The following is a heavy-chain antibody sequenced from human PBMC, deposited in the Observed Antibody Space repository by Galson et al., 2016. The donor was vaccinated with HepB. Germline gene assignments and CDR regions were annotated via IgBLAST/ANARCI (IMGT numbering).Heavy chain of an antibody. J-gene: IGHJ6*02. CDR1: GVRFEGYA. CDR3: ARSRWTGIPQYFYGMDV. Sequence: SLRLSCAASGVRFEGYAMHWVRQRPGKGLEWVSGINYDSRRIGYAASVEGRFTISRVNARKSLYLEMNSLTVEDTATYYCARSRWTGIPQYFYGMDVWGPGTSVTVSS. V-gene: IGHV3-9*01. D-gene: IGHD3-9*01. CDR2: INYDSRRI.